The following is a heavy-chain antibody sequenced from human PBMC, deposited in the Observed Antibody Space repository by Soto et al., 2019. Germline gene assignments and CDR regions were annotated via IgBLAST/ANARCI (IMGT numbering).Heavy chain of an antibody. Sequence: ASVKVSCKASGYTFTNYDINWVRQATGQGLEWMGWMNPSNGNTGYAQKFQGRVTMTRDTSISAAYMELSSLTSADTAVYNCARFVRHQLPTIDYWGQGALVTVSS. CDR1: GYTFTNYD. CDR3: ARFVRHQLPTIDY. D-gene: IGHD1-26*01. J-gene: IGHJ4*02. V-gene: IGHV1-8*01. CDR2: MNPSNGNT.